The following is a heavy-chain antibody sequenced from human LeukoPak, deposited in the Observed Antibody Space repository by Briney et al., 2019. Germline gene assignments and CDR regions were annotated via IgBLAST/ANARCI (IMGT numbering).Heavy chain of an antibody. D-gene: IGHD6-13*01. CDR2: IRYDGSNK. CDR3: AKDRIGSRGYYMDV. Sequence: GGSLRLSCAASGFTFSSYGMHWVRQAPGKGLEWVAFIRYDGSNKYYADSVKGRFTISRDNSKNTLYLQMNSLRAEDTAVYYCAKDRIGSRGYYMDVWGKGTTVTISS. J-gene: IGHJ6*03. V-gene: IGHV3-30*02. CDR1: GFTFSSYG.